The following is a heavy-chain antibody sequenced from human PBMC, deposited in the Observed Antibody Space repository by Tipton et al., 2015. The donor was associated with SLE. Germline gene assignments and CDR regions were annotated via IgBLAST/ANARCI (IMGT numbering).Heavy chain of an antibody. CDR2: IDYTGTT. V-gene: IGHV4-59*01. CDR3: AGLPSGRRVGLGGMDV. Sequence: TLSLTCTVSGVSINSYFWSWIRQPPGKGLEWIGYIDYTGTTTYNPSLKSRVTISVDTSKNQFSLKLSSVTAADTAVYYCAGLPSGRRVGLGGMDVWGQGTTVTVSS. CDR1: GVSINSYF. J-gene: IGHJ6*02. D-gene: IGHD6-25*01.